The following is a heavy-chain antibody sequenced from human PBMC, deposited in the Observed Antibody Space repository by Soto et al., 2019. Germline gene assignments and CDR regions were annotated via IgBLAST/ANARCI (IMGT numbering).Heavy chain of an antibody. CDR3: TRGNNGWYRYYYAMDV. CDR1: GFTFSTFW. D-gene: IGHD6-19*01. V-gene: IGHV3-7*04. CDR2: IKQDGSEK. J-gene: IGHJ6*02. Sequence: GSLRLSCAASGFTFSTFWMTWVRQAPGRGLEWVANIKQDGSEKYYVDSVKGRFTISRDNAKNSLYLQMNGLRAEDTAVYYCTRGNNGWYRYYYAMDVWGQGTTVTVSS.